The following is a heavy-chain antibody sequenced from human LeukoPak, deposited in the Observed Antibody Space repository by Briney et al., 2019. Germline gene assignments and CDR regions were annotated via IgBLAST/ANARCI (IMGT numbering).Heavy chain of an antibody. J-gene: IGHJ4*02. CDR3: AREGGSWDFDY. CDR1: GFTFNNYA. Sequence: PGGSLRLSCAASGFTFNNYAMHWVCQAPGKGLQWVAVISYDGSNKYYADSVKGRFTISRDNSKNTLYLQVNSLRADDTAVYYCAREGGSWDFDYWGQGTLVTVSS. D-gene: IGHD6-13*01. CDR2: ISYDGSNK. V-gene: IGHV3-30-3*01.